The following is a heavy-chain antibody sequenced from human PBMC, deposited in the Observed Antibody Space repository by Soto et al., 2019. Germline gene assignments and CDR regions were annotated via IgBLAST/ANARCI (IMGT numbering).Heavy chain of an antibody. V-gene: IGHV1-8*01. CDR2: MNPNSGNT. J-gene: IGHJ4*02. CDR3: ARGRSITGTTSPLGY. D-gene: IGHD1-7*01. Sequence: QVQLVQSGAEVKKPGASVKVSCKASRYTFTSYDIDWVRQATGQGLEWMGWMNPNSGNTGYTQKFQGRGTMTRNTSISTAYMELSSLRSEDTAVYYCARGRSITGTTSPLGYWGQGTMVTVSS. CDR1: RYTFTSYD.